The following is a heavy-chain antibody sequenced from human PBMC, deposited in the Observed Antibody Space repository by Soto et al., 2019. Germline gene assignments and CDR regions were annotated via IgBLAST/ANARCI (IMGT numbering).Heavy chain of an antibody. D-gene: IGHD2-15*01. V-gene: IGHV3-11*01. CDR2: ISSSGSTI. CDR1: GFTFSDYY. J-gene: IGHJ6*03. CDR3: ASAYCSGGSCLDRYYMDV. Sequence: GGSLRLSCAASGFTFSDYYMSWIRQAPGKGLEWVSYISSSGSTIYYADSVKGRFTISRDNAKNSLYLQMNSLRAEDTTVYYCASAYCSGGSCLDRYYMDVWGKGTTVTVSS.